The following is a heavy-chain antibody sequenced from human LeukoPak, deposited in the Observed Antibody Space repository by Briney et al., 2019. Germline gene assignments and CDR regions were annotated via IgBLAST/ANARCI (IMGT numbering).Heavy chain of an antibody. D-gene: IGHD3-22*01. CDR2: INPNSGGT. Sequence: GASVKVSCKASGYTFTGYYMHRVRQAPGQGLEWMGWINPNSGGTNYAQKFQGRVTITADESTGTAYMELSSLRSEDTAVYYCARRHYYDSSGYFDYWGQGTLVTVSS. CDR3: ARRHYYDSSGYFDY. J-gene: IGHJ4*02. V-gene: IGHV1-2*02. CDR1: GYTFTGYY.